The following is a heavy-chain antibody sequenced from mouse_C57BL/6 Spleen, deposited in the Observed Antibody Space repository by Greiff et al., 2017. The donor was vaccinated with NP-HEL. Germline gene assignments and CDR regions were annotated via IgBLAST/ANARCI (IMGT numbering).Heavy chain of an antibody. D-gene: IGHD2-5*01. J-gene: IGHJ3*01. Sequence: EVKLVESGEGLVKPGGSLKLSCAASGFTFSSYAMSWVRQTPEKRLEWVAYISSGGDYISYADTVKGRFTISRDNARNTLYLQMSSLKSEDTAMYYCTRDEGSIVTTRGFAYWGQGTLVTVSA. V-gene: IGHV5-9-1*02. CDR1: GFTFSSYA. CDR2: ISSGGDYI. CDR3: TRDEGSIVTTRGFAY.